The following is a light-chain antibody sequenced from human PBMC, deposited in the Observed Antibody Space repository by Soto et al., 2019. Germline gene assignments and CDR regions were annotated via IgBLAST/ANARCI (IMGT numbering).Light chain of an antibody. CDR3: QKYNSAPWT. Sequence: DIQMIQSPSSLSASVGDTVTITCRASQGISNYLAWYQQKPGKVPKLLIYGASTLQSVVPSRFSGSGSGTDFSLTIISLQPEDVATYYCQKYNSAPWTFGQGTKVEIK. CDR1: QGISNY. CDR2: GAS. V-gene: IGKV1-27*01. J-gene: IGKJ1*01.